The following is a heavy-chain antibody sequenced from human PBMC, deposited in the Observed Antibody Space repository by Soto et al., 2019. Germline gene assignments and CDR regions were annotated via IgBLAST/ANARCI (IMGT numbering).Heavy chain of an antibody. J-gene: IGHJ3*01. CDR2: ISYDGSRK. CDR3: AKAYSGPFDV. D-gene: IGHD1-26*01. Sequence: GSLRLSCEPSGFSLSSYDRHWVRHAPGKGLEWVALISYDGSRKYYADSVKGLFTISGDNSKNTLYLEVNSLRTEDTAVYYCAKAYSGPFDVWGQGTMVTVSS. V-gene: IGHV3-30*18. CDR1: GFSLSSYD.